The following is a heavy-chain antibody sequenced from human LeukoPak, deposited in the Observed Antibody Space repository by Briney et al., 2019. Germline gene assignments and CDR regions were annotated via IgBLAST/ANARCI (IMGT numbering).Heavy chain of an antibody. V-gene: IGHV3-9*01. CDR1: GFTFDDYA. CDR2: ISWNSGSI. Sequence: GGSLRLSCAASGFTFDDYAMHWVRQAPGKGLEWVSGISWNSGSIGYADSVKGRFTISRDNAKNSLYLQMNSLRAEDTAVYYCARDPYDSSGTDAFDIWGQGTMVTVSS. CDR3: ARDPYDSSGTDAFDI. J-gene: IGHJ3*02. D-gene: IGHD3-22*01.